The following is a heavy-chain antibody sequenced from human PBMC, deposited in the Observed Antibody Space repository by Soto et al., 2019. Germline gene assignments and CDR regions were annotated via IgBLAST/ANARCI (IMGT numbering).Heavy chain of an antibody. CDR1: VGSVTRSSFS. CDR3: ASLDYYGSWLDP. CDR2: ISHSGAT. D-gene: IGHD1-26*01. V-gene: IGHV4-30-2*01. Sequence: LQLQESGSGLVQPSQTLSLTCALSVGSVTRSSFSWASVRQPPGRGLQWIGYISHSGATSSDPTLKSRVTTSRDRAKNQFSLKLTSVTAADTAVYYCASLDYYGSWLDPWGQGTLVTVSS. J-gene: IGHJ5*02.